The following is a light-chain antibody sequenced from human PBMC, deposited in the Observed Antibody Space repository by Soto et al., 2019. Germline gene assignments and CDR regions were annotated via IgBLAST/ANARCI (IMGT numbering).Light chain of an antibody. CDR2: GAS. V-gene: IGKV3-15*01. CDR3: QQYSSWSPIT. Sequence: EIVMTQSPATLSVSPGERATLSCRASQSVSYYLAWYQQKPGQAPRLLIYGASTRATGIPARFSGSGSGAEFTLTISSLQSEDFAVYYCQQYSSWSPITFGQGTRLEI. J-gene: IGKJ5*01. CDR1: QSVSYY.